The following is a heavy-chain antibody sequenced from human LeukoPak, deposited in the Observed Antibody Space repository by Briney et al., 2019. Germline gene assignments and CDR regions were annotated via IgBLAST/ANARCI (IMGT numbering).Heavy chain of an antibody. CDR1: GGSFSGYY. CDR2: INHSGST. CDR3: ARKVRARLTTGWFDP. D-gene: IGHD4-11*01. V-gene: IGHV4-34*01. J-gene: IGHJ5*02. Sequence: SETLSLTCAVYGGSFSGYYWSWIRQPPEKGLEWIGEINHSGSTNYNPSLKSRVTISVDTSKNQFSLKLSSVTAADTAVYYCARKVRARLTTGWFDPWGQGTLVTVSS.